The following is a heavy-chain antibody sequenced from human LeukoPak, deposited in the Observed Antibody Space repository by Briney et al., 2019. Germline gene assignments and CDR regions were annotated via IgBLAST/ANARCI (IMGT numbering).Heavy chain of an antibody. CDR1: GGSFSGYY. CDR2: INHSGST. J-gene: IGHJ4*02. CDR3: ASLGGDAYYYGSGSYCC. Sequence: PSETLSLTCAVYGGSFSGYYWSWIRQPPGKGLEWIGEINHSGSTNYSPSLKSRVTISVDTSKNQFSLKLSSVTAADTAVYYCASLGGDAYYYGSGSYCCWGQGTLVTVSS. D-gene: IGHD3-10*01. V-gene: IGHV4-34*01.